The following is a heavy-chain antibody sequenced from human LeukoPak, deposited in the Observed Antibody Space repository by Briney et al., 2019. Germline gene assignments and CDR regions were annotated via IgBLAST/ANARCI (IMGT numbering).Heavy chain of an antibody. J-gene: IGHJ4*02. CDR1: GFTFSNHG. Sequence: GGSLRLSCAASGFTFSNHGMNWVRQAPGKGLEWVAFIRYDGGNKYYADSVKGRFTISRDSSKNTLYLQMSSLRADDTAVYYCAKGEADLDYWGQGTLVTVSS. CDR3: AKGEADLDY. CDR2: IRYDGGNK. D-gene: IGHD1-26*01. V-gene: IGHV3-30*02.